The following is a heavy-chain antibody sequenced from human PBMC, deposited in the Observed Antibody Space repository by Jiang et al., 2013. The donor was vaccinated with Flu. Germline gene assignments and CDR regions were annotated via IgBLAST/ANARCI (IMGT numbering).Heavy chain of an antibody. CDR3: ARGPTHGDPA. Sequence: QLVESGGGLVQSGGSLRLSCVVSGFTFSSYSINWVRQAPGKGLEWVSYISHDSSLRYYADSVRGRFTISRDNGKNALYLQMNSLTDEDTAVYYCARGPTHGDPAWGQGTLVTVSS. V-gene: IGHV3-48*02. CDR2: ISHDSSLR. CDR1: GFTFSSYS. J-gene: IGHJ5*02. D-gene: IGHD4-17*01.